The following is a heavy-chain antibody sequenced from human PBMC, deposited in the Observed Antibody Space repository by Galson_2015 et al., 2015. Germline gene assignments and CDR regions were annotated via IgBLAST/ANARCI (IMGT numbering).Heavy chain of an antibody. J-gene: IGHJ4*02. D-gene: IGHD6-19*01. CDR1: GFTFSSYA. Sequence: SLRLSCAASGFTFSSYAMHWVRQAPGKGLEWVAVISYDGSNKYYADSVKGRFTISRDNSKNTLYLQMNSLRAEDTAVYYCASERVTHSSGWYYWGQGTLVTVSS. CDR3: ASERVTHSSGWYY. V-gene: IGHV3-30-3*01. CDR2: ISYDGSNK.